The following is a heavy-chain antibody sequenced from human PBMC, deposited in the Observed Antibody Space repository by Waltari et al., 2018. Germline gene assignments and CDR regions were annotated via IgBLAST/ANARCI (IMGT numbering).Heavy chain of an antibody. Sequence: QVQLQQWGAGLLKPSATLSLTCAVYGGSFSGYYWRWIRQPPGKGLEWIGEINHSGSTNYNPSLKSRVTISVDTSKNQFSLKLSSVTAADTAVYYCARQGAARRYKWYFDLWGRGTLVTVSS. D-gene: IGHD6-6*01. CDR2: INHSGST. V-gene: IGHV4-34*01. CDR1: GGSFSGYY. J-gene: IGHJ2*01. CDR3: ARQGAARRYKWYFDL.